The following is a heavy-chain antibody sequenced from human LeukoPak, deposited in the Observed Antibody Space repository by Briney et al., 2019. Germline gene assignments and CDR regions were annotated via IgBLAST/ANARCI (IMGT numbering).Heavy chain of an antibody. D-gene: IGHD4-11*01. CDR3: ARDRDYTQDY. Sequence: PGGSLRLSCAASGFTFSSYWMHWVRQAPGKGLVWVSHIKSDGSSTSYADSVKGRFTISRDNAKNTLYLQMNSLRAEDTAVYYCARDRDYTQDYWGQGTLVTVSS. CDR2: IKSDGSST. CDR1: GFTFSSYW. J-gene: IGHJ4*02. V-gene: IGHV3-74*01.